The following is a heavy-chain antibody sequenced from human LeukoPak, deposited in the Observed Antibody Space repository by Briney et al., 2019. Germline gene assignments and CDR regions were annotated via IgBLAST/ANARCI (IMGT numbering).Heavy chain of an antibody. D-gene: IGHD5-12*01. Sequence: PSETLSLTCTVSGGSFSSYYWSWIRQPPGEGLEWIGYIYYSGSTNYNPSLKSRVTISEDTSKNQFSLKLSSVTAADTAMYYCARASWLPQTRNYYYMDVWGKGTTVTISS. CDR2: IYYSGST. V-gene: IGHV4-59*01. CDR1: GGSFSSYY. J-gene: IGHJ6*03. CDR3: ARASWLPQTRNYYYMDV.